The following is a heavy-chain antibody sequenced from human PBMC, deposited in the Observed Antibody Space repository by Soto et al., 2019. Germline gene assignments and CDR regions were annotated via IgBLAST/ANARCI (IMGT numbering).Heavy chain of an antibody. V-gene: IGHV3-23*01. CDR2: ISGSGANI. CDR3: AKDVIGSSTGGTCYASDY. D-gene: IGHD2-15*01. CDR1: GFTFSSYV. J-gene: IGHJ4*02. Sequence: EVQLLESGGNLVQPGGSLRLSCAASGFTFSSYVMSWVRQAPGKGLEWVSTISGSGANIYDANSVKGRFTIPRDNSKNTVDLQLTSLRPEDTAVYYCAKDVIGSSTGGTCYASDYWGPATLVTVSS.